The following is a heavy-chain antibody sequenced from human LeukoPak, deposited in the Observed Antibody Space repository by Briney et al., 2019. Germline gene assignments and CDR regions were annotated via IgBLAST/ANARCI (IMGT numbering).Heavy chain of an antibody. CDR3: ARDLAIFDY. CDR2: ISYDGSNK. CDR1: GFIFNNYG. J-gene: IGHJ4*02. D-gene: IGHD2-21*01. Sequence: PGGSLRLSCAASGFIFNNYGMHWVRQAPGKGLEWVAVISYDGSNKYYADSVKGRFTISRDNSKNTLYLQMNSLRAEDTAVYYCARDLAIFDYWGQGTLVTVSS. V-gene: IGHV3-30*03.